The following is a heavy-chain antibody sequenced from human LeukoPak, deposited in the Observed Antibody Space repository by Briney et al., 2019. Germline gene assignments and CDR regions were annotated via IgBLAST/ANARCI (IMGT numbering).Heavy chain of an antibody. Sequence: ASVKVSCKASGYTFTSYGISWVRQAPGQGLEWMGWISAYNGNTNYAQKLQGRVTMTTDTSTSTAYMELRSLRSDDTAVYYCAIVGATNYYCYYGMDVWGQGTTVTVSS. CDR2: ISAYNGNT. CDR1: GYTFTSYG. J-gene: IGHJ6*02. CDR3: AIVGATNYYCYYGMDV. V-gene: IGHV1-18*01. D-gene: IGHD1-26*01.